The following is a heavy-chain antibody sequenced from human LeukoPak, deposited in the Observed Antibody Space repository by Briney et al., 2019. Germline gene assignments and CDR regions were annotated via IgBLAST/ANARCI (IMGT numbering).Heavy chain of an antibody. D-gene: IGHD6-13*01. CDR3: ARVGKQLVRGPRGDFDY. V-gene: IGHV1-2*02. CDR1: GYTFTGYY. J-gene: IGHJ4*02. Sequence: GASVKVSCKASGYTFTGYYMHWVRQAPGQGLEWMGWINPNSGGTNYAQKFQGRVTMTRDTSISTAYMELSRLRSDDTAVYYCARVGKQLVRGPRGDFDYWGQGTLVTVSS. CDR2: INPNSGGT.